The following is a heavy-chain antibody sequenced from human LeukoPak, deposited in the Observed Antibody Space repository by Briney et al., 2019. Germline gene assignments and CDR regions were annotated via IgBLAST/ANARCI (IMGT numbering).Heavy chain of an antibody. CDR3: AKGAHSSSWHWYDP. CDR1: GFIFSDYY. Sequence: GGSLRLSCAASGFIFSDYYMTWIRQAPGKGLEWLSYIDSSGDVIYYADSVKGRFTISRDNAKNSLYLQMNSLRAEDTAVYYCAKGAHSSSWHWYDPWGQGTLVTVSS. D-gene: IGHD6-13*01. CDR2: IDSSGDVI. J-gene: IGHJ5*02. V-gene: IGHV3-11*01.